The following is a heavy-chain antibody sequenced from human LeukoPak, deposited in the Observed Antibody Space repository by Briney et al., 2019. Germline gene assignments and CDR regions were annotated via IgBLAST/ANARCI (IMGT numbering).Heavy chain of an antibody. CDR2: IIPILGIA. CDR3: ARGPLGYYYGMDV. J-gene: IGHJ6*02. Sequence: GASVKVSCKASGGTFSSYAISWVRQAPGQGLEWMGRIIPILGIANYAQKFQGRVTITADKSTSTAYMELSSLRSEDTAVYYCARGPLGYYYGMDVWGPGTTVTVSS. D-gene: IGHD7-27*01. CDR1: GGTFSSYA. V-gene: IGHV1-69*04.